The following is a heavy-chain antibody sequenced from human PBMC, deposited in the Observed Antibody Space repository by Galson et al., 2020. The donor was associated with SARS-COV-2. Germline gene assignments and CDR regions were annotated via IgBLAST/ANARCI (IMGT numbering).Heavy chain of an antibody. Sequence: ASVKVSCKVSGSTLTELSMHWVRQAPGKGLEWMGGFDPEDGETIYAQKFQGRVTMTEDTSTDTAYMELSSLRSEDTAVYYCATSTAVAANYWFDPWGQGTLVTVSS. V-gene: IGHV1-24*01. CDR2: FDPEDGET. J-gene: IGHJ5*02. D-gene: IGHD6-19*01. CDR3: ATSTAVAANYWFDP. CDR1: GSTLTELS.